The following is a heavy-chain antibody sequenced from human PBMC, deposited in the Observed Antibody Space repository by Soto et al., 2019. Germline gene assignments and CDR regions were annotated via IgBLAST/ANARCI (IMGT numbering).Heavy chain of an antibody. J-gene: IGHJ6*02. CDR2: IWYDGRNK. CDR1: GFIFSSYV. V-gene: IGHV3-33*01. CDR3: ARDGGIATAWYYGMDV. Sequence: GGSLRLSCAASGFIFSSYVMHWVRQAPGKGLEYVAVIWYDGRNKYYGDSVKGRFTISRDNSKNTLYLQMNSLKAEDTAVYYCARDGGIATAWYYGMDVWGQVTMVTVSS. D-gene: IGHD6-13*01.